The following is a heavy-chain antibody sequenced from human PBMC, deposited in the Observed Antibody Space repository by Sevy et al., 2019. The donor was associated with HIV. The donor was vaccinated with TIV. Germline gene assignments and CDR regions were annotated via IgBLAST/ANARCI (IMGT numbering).Heavy chain of an antibody. CDR2: IGSEVYGGTT. D-gene: IGHD4-17*01. Sequence: GGSLRLSCTASGFTFGEYSMSWFRQAPGKGLEWVSFIGSEVYGGTTEYTASVKGRFTISRDESKSIAYLQMSSLKTEATAEYYCTRGRRVYADYGVDYWGQGTLVTVSS. J-gene: IGHJ4*02. CDR1: GFTFGEYS. CDR3: TRGRRVYADYGVDY. V-gene: IGHV3-49*01.